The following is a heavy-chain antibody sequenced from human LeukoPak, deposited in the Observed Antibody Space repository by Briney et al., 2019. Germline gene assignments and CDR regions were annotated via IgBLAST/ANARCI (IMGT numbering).Heavy chain of an antibody. Sequence: SETLSLTCTVSGGSISSSGYYWGWIRQPPGKGLEWIGSIYYRRSTYYSPSLKSRVTISVDTSKNQFSLKLSSVTAADTPVYYCARTDMRYHSYMYVWGKGTTVTISS. CDR2: IYYRRST. J-gene: IGHJ6*03. CDR3: ARTDMRYHSYMYV. CDR1: GGSISSSGYY. D-gene: IGHD2-15*01. V-gene: IGHV4-39*01.